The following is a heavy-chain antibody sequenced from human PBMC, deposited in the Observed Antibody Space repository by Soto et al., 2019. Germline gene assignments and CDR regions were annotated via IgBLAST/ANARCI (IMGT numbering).Heavy chain of an antibody. CDR3: ASRSVVVTALDY. D-gene: IGHD2-21*02. V-gene: IGHV4-30-4*01. J-gene: IGHJ4*02. CDR2: IYYSGST. Sequence: QVQLQESGPGLVKPSQTLSLTCTVSGGSISSGDYYWSWIRQPPGKGLEWIGYIYYSGSTYYNPFLTWRXNIIVXXAKTPFSLELSSVTAADTAVYYCASRSVVVTALDYWGQGTLVTVSS. CDR1: GGSISSGDYY.